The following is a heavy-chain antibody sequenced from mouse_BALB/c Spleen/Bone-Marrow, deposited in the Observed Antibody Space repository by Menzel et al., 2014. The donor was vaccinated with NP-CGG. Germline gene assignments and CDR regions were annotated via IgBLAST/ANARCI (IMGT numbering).Heavy chain of an antibody. CDR1: GYTFTSYT. Sequence: QLQQSGAELARPGASVKMSCEASGYTFTSYTMHWVKQRPGQGLEWIGYINPSSGYTNYNQKFKDKATLTADKSSSTAYMQLSSLTSEDSAVYYCARESYGNWFAYWGQGTLVTVSA. J-gene: IGHJ3*01. V-gene: IGHV1-4*01. CDR3: ARESYGNWFAY. CDR2: INPSSGYT. D-gene: IGHD2-1*01.